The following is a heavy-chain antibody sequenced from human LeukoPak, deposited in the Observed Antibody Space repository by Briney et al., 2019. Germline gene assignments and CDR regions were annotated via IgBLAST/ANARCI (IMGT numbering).Heavy chain of an antibody. D-gene: IGHD3-10*01. CDR1: GGSINSYY. Sequence: SETLSLTCTVSGGSINSYYWSWIRQPPGKGLEWIGYIYDSGSTNYNPSLKSRVTISVDTSNYQLMLKLSSVTAADTAVYYCARQYSSWFVDAGNWFDPWGQGTLVTVSS. CDR3: ARQYSSWFVDAGNWFDP. J-gene: IGHJ5*02. CDR2: IYDSGST. V-gene: IGHV4-59*01.